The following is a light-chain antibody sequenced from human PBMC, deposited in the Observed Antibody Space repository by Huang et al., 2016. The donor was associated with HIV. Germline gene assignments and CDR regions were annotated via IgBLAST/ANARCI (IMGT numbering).Light chain of an antibody. CDR2: AAS. CDR1: QGISNS. Sequence: DIQMTQSPSSLSASVGDRVTITCRASQGISNSLAWYQQKPGKAPKLLLYAASRLTSGVPSRFSGSGSGTDYTLTISSLQPEDFATYYCQQYHSTPPITFGQGTRLEIK. J-gene: IGKJ5*01. V-gene: IGKV1-NL1*01. CDR3: QQYHSTPPIT.